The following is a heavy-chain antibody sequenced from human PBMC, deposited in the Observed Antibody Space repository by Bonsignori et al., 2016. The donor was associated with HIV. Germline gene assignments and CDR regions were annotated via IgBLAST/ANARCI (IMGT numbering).Heavy chain of an antibody. CDR1: GFTFSSYA. V-gene: IGHV3-30-3*01. Sequence: GGSLRLSCAASGFTFSSYAMHWVRQAPGKGLEWVAVISYDGSNKYYADSVKGRFTISRDNSKNTLCLQMNSLRAEDTAVYYCARARQWLVYFDYWGQGTLVTVSS. CDR3: ARARQWLVYFDY. D-gene: IGHD6-19*01. J-gene: IGHJ4*02. CDR2: ISYDGSNK.